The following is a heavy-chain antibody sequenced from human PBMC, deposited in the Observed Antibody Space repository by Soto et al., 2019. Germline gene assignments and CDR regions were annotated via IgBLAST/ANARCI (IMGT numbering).Heavy chain of an antibody. CDR3: ARELYSCGGDCPYYMDY. D-gene: IGHD2-21*02. CDR2: ISLYHHST. Sequence: ASVKVSCKTSGYPFTDYFIHWVRQAPGQGLESMGIISLYHHSTSYAQKFQGRLTVTADTSTTTVYMDLSSLTSEDSAVYWCARELYSCGGDCPYYMDYWGQGTLVTVSS. V-gene: IGHV1-46*01. CDR1: GYPFTDYF. J-gene: IGHJ4*02.